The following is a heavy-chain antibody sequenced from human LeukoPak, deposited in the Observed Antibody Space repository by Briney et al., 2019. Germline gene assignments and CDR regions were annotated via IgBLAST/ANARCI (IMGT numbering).Heavy chain of an antibody. J-gene: IGHJ5*02. CDR2: ISGSGGST. Sequence: PGGSLRLSCAASGFTFSSYAMSWVRQAPGKGLEWVSAISGSGGSTYYADSVKDRFTISRDNSKNTLYLQMNNLRAEYTAVYYCEKDSEIYYDFWGGYGGPNCFDPGGQGTLVTVSS. CDR1: GFTFSSYA. CDR3: EKDSEIYYDFWGGYGGPNCFDP. D-gene: IGHD3-3*01. V-gene: IGHV3-23*01.